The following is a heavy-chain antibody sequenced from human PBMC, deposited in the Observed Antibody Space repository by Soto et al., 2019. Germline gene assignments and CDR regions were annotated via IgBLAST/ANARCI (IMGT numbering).Heavy chain of an antibody. Sequence: QVQLVQSGAEVKKPGASVKVSCKASGYTFIRYGISWVRQEPGQGLEWMGWISTHNGNTYYAQNFQGRVTMTSDTPTSTAYMELRSLRSDDTAFYYCVRDEISSAGLDPWGQGTLVTVSS. V-gene: IGHV1-18*01. CDR1: GYTFIRYG. CDR3: VRDEISSAGLDP. J-gene: IGHJ5*02. CDR2: ISTHNGNT.